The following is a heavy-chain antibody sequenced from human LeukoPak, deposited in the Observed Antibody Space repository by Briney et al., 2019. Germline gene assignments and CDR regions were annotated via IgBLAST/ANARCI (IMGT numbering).Heavy chain of an antibody. CDR3: ARVGSSEVD. J-gene: IGHJ4*02. Sequence: ALYLIGSCADSGLKFSSDSMNWVRQAPGKGLEWVSSISSSSSYIYYAGSVKGRFTISRDNAKNSLYLQMNSLRAEDTAVYYCARVGSSEVDWGQGTLVTVSS. D-gene: IGHD2-2*01. CDR2: ISSSSSYI. CDR1: GLKFSSDS. V-gene: IGHV3-21*01.